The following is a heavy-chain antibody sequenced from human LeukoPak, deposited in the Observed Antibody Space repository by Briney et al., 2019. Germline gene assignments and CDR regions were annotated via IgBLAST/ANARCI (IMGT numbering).Heavy chain of an antibody. V-gene: IGHV3-30*01. CDR1: GFTFSSYA. CDR2: ISYDGSNK. D-gene: IGHD1-7*01. J-gene: IGHJ5*02. CDR3: ARPAAPEITGTTGNWFDP. Sequence: GGSLRLSCAASGFTFSSYAMHWVRQAPGKGLEWVAVISYDGSNKYYADSVKGRFTISRDNSKNTLYLQMNSLRAEDTAVYYCARPAAPEITGTTGNWFDPWGQGTLVTVSS.